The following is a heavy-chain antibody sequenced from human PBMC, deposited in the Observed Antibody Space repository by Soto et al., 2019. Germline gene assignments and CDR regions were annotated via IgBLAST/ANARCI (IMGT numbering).Heavy chain of an antibody. V-gene: IGHV1-18*01. CDR3: ARDTPPTDY. CDR2: ISDYNTNT. J-gene: IGHJ4*02. Sequence: QVQLVQSGAEVKKPGASVKVSCKTSGYTFTSYHITWVRQAPGQGLEWMGWISDYNTNTNYAQKFQGRVTMTTDTLTSTDYMELRSLRSDGTAVYYCARDTPPTDYWGQGTLVTVAS. CDR1: GYTFTSYH.